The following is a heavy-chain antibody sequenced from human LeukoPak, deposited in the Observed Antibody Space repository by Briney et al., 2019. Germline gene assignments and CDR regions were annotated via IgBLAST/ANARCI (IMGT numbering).Heavy chain of an antibody. J-gene: IGHJ5*02. CDR2: INPSGGST. Sequence: ASVKVSRTASGYSFTSYYIHWVRQAPGQGLEWMGIINPSGGSTTYSQKFQGRVTMSSDTSTGTVYMELNSLRSEDTAMYYCAASSTVSYYNWFDPWGQGALVTVSS. CDR1: GYSFTSYY. V-gene: IGHV1-46*01. D-gene: IGHD4-4*01. CDR3: AASSTVSYYNWFDP.